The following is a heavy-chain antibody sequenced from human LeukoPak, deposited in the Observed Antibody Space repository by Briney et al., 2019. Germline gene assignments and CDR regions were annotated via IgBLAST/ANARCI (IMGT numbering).Heavy chain of an antibody. J-gene: IGHJ4*02. CDR2: ISYDGIHK. V-gene: IGHV3-30-3*01. CDR1: QFTFNSYA. D-gene: IGHD3-9*01. Sequence: PGGSLRLSCVGSQFTFNSYALHWVRQAPGKGLEWVAVISYDGIHKYYADSVKGRFTISRDNSRNTLYLQMDSLRAEDTAVYYCARGPLYNYDILTGYDYWGQGTLVTVSS. CDR3: ARGPLYNYDILTGYDY.